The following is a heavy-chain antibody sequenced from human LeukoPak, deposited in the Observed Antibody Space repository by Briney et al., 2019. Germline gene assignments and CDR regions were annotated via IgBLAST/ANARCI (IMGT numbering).Heavy chain of an antibody. D-gene: IGHD3-3*01. CDR1: GGSFSGYY. Sequence: SETLSLTCAVYGGSFSGYYWSWIRQPPGKGLEWIGEIHHSGSTNYNPSLKSRVTISVDTSKNQFSLKLSSVTAADTAVYYCARAPWGGYVDYWGQGTLVTVSS. CDR3: ARAPWGGYVDY. V-gene: IGHV4-34*01. CDR2: IHHSGST. J-gene: IGHJ4*02.